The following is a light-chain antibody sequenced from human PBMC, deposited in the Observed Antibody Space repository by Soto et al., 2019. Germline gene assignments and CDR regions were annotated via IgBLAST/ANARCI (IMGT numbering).Light chain of an antibody. V-gene: IGKV1-5*03. CDR2: KAS. J-gene: IGKJ2*01. CDR1: QSISSW. CDR3: QQYNSYYP. Sequence: DIQMTQSPSTLSASVGDRVTITSRASQSISSWLAWYQQKPGKAPKLMIYKASSLESGVPSRFSGSGSGTEFTLTISSMQPDDFANYYCQQYNSYYPFGQGTKMEIK.